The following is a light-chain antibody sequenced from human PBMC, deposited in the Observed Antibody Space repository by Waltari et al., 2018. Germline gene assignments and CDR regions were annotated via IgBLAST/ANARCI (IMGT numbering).Light chain of an antibody. CDR3: QQYDSQPLT. J-gene: IGKJ4*01. V-gene: IGKV3-15*01. Sequence: EIVMTQSPAILSVPPGEGVPLSCRASQSVRSNLAWYQQKPGQAPRLLIFGASTRATGFPARFSGGGSGTEFTLTITSLQSEDSAVYFCQQYDSQPLTFGGGTFVEIK. CDR2: GAS. CDR1: QSVRSN.